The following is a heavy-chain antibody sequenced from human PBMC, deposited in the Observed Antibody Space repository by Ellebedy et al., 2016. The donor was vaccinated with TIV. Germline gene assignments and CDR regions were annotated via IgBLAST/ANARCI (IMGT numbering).Heavy chain of an antibody. V-gene: IGHV3-11*03. J-gene: IGHJ4*02. CDR3: AKPLHLGDLSLPGLEH. D-gene: IGHD3-16*02. CDR2: ISSSSSYT. CDR1: GFTFSDYY. Sequence: GESLKISCAASGFTFSDYYMSWIRQAPGKGLEWVSYISSSSSYTNYADSVNGRFTMSRDNPKNTLYLQMTSLRAEDTAIYYCAKPLHLGDLSLPGLEHWGLGTLVTVSS.